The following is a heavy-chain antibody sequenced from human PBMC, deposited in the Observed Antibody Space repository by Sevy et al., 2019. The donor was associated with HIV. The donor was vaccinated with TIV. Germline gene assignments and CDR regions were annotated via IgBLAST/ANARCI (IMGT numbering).Heavy chain of an antibody. CDR1: GFTFSSYA. CDR2: ISYDGSNK. CDR3: ARDEDCSGGSCYFKSFDY. J-gene: IGHJ4*02. D-gene: IGHD2-15*01. Sequence: GGSLRLSCAASGFTFSSYAMHWVRQAPGKGLEWVAVISYDGSNKYYADSVKSRFTISRDNSKNTLYLQMNSLRAEDTAVYYCARDEDCSGGSCYFKSFDYWGQGTLVTVSS. V-gene: IGHV3-30-3*01.